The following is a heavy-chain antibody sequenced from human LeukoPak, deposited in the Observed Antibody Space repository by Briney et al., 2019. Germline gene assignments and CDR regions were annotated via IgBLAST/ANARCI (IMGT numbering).Heavy chain of an antibody. CDR3: ARGTYSSSSPMDV. CDR2: IIPIFGTA. D-gene: IGHD6-6*01. CDR1: GGTFSSYA. J-gene: IGHJ6*02. Sequence: SVKVSCKASGGTFSSYAISWVRQAPGQGLEWMGGIIPIFGTANYAQKFQGRITITADESTSTAYMELSSLRSEDTAVYYCARGTYSSSSPMDVWGQGTTVTVSS. V-gene: IGHV1-69*01.